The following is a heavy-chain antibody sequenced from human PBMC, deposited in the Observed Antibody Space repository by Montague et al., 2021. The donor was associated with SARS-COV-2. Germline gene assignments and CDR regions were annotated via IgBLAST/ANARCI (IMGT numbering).Heavy chain of an antibody. CDR1: GGSTASRY. Sequence: SETLSLTCTVSGGSTASRYWNWVRQSPGQRPERIGYVYYNGDTKYNPSLQSRVTMSIYTSENQFPLWLKSVTAADTAVYFCARGWAFDPWGQGRLVTVSS. CDR2: VYYNGDT. CDR3: ARGWAFDP. D-gene: IGHD6-19*01. J-gene: IGHJ3*01. V-gene: IGHV4-59*08.